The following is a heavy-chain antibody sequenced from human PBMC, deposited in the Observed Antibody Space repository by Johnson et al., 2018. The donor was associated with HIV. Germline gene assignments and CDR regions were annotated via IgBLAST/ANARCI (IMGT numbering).Heavy chain of an antibody. CDR2: ISYDGSNK. CDR3: ATDRGGSYDAFHI. V-gene: IGHV3-30*03. J-gene: IGHJ3*02. Sequence: QVQLVESGGGVVQPGRSLRLSCAASGFTFSSYGMAWVRQAPGKGLEWVAVISYDGSNKYYADSVKGRFTISRDNSKNTLYLQMNSLRGEDTAVYYCATDRGGSYDAFHIWGQGTMVTVSS. D-gene: IGHD1-26*01. CDR1: GFTFSSYG.